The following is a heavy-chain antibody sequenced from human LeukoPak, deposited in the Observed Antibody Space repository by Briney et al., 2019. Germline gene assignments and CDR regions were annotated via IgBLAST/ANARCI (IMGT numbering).Heavy chain of an antibody. CDR1: GGSISSHY. CDR3: ARLKKVWGVVVEYWFDS. D-gene: IGHD3-10*01. J-gene: IGHJ5*01. Sequence: PSETLSLTCTVSGGSISSHYWSWLRQPAGKGLEWIGRIYTSGTTNYNPSLKSRVTMSVDTSKNQFSLKLSSVTAADTAVYYCARLKKVWGVVVEYWFDSWGQGTLVTVSS. CDR2: IYTSGTT. V-gene: IGHV4-4*07.